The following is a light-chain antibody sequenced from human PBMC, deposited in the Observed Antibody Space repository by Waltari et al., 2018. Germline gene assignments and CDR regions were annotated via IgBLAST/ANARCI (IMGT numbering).Light chain of an antibody. J-gene: IGKJ5*01. Sequence: VIWMTQSPSLLSASAGDRVTINCRAIQDINNYLAWYQQKPGKAPDLLVFGASTLQSGVPSRFNGSGSGTDFTLTITSLQSEDFATYSCQQYFGFPITFGQGTRLDI. CDR2: GAS. CDR3: QQYFGFPIT. V-gene: IGKV1D-8*01. CDR1: QDINNY.